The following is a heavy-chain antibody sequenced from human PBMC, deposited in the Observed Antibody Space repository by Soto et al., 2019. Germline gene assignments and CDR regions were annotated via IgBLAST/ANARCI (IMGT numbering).Heavy chain of an antibody. Sequence: SETLSLTCTVSGGSISSYYWSWIRQPPGKGLEWIGYIYYSGSTNYNPSLKSRVTISVDTSKNQFSLKLSSVTAADTAVYYRAGLDIVVVPAASDNWFDPWGQGTLVTVS. D-gene: IGHD2-2*01. V-gene: IGHV4-59*01. CDR3: AGLDIVVVPAASDNWFDP. CDR1: GGSISSYY. CDR2: IYYSGST. J-gene: IGHJ5*02.